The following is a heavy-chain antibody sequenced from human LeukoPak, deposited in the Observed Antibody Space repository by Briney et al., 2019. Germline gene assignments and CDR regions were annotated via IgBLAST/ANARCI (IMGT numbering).Heavy chain of an antibody. CDR3: ARRRVRFLAGGDLDY. V-gene: IGHV3-30*03. Sequence: PGGSLRLSCAASGFTFSSYGMHWVRQAPGKGLEWVAVISYDGSNKYYADSVKGRFTISRDNSKNTLYLQMNSLRAEDTAVYYCARRRVRFLAGGDLDYWGQGTLVTVSS. D-gene: IGHD3-3*01. CDR2: ISYDGSNK. J-gene: IGHJ4*02. CDR1: GFTFSSYG.